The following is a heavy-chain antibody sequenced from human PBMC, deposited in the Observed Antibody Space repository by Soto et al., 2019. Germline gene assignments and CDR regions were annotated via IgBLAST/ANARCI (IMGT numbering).Heavy chain of an antibody. CDR2: INPNSGGT. J-gene: IGHJ4*02. CDR1: GYTFTGYY. CDR3: ARDGAYYDILTGWPY. V-gene: IGHV1-2*02. Sequence: GASVKVSCKASGYTFTGYYMHWVRQAPGQGLEWMGWINPNSGGTNYAQKFQGRVTMTRDTSISTAYMELSRLRSDDTAVYYCARDGAYYDILTGWPYWGQGTLVTVSS. D-gene: IGHD3-9*01.